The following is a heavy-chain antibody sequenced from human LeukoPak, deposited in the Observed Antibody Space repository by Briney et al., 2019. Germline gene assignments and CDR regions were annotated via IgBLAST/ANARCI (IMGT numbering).Heavy chain of an antibody. V-gene: IGHV3-64*01. Sequence: GGSLRLSCAASGFTFSSYAMHWVRQAPGKGLEYVSAISSNGGSTYYANSVKGRFTISRDNSKNTLYPQMGSLRAEDMAVYYCARDGEEWELGSFDYWGQGTLVTVSS. D-gene: IGHD1-26*01. J-gene: IGHJ4*02. CDR1: GFTFSSYA. CDR2: ISSNGGST. CDR3: ARDGEEWELGSFDY.